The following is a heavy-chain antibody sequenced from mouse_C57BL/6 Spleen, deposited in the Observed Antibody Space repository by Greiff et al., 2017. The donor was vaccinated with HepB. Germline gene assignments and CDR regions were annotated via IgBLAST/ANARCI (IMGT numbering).Heavy chain of an antibody. CDR1: GYAFTNYL. D-gene: IGHD1-1*01. Sequence: VQLQQSGAELVRPGTSVKVSCKASGYAFTNYLIEWVKQRPGQGLEWIGVIYPRSGNTYYNEKFKGKATLTADKSSSTAYMELRSLTSEDSAVYFCARYDYGRRYFDYWGQGTTLTVSS. CDR2: IYPRSGNT. CDR3: ARYDYGRRYFDY. J-gene: IGHJ2*01. V-gene: IGHV1-54*01.